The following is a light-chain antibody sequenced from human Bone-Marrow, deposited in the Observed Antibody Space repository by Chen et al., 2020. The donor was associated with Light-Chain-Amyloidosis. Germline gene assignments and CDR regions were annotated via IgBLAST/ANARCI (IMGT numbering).Light chain of an antibody. V-gene: IGLV3-25*03. CDR3: QSADSSGTYEVI. J-gene: IGLJ2*01. CDR2: RDT. CDR1: DLPTKY. Sequence: SYELTQPPSVSVSPGQTARITCSGDDLPTKYAYWYQQKPGQAPVLVIHRDTGRPSGISERFSGSSYGTTATLTISGVQAEDEADYHCQSADSSGTYEVIFGGGTKLTVL.